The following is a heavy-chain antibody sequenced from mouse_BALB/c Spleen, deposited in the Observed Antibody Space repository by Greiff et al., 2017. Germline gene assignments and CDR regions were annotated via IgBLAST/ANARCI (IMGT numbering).Heavy chain of an antibody. CDR2: IYPGDGDT. Sequence: QVQLQQSGAELARPGASVKLSCKASGYTFTSYWMQWVKQRPGQGLEWIGAIYPGDGDTRYTQKFKGKATLTADKSSSTAYMQLSSLASEDSAVYYCARSEYGNYGCAYWGQGTLVTVSA. D-gene: IGHD2-10*02. J-gene: IGHJ3*01. CDR3: ARSEYGNYGCAY. CDR1: GYTFTSYW. V-gene: IGHV1-87*01.